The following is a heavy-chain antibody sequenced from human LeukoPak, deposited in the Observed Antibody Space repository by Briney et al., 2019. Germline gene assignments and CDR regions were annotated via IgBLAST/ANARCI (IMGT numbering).Heavy chain of an antibody. Sequence: GGSLRLSCTASGFSSGDYAMSWFRQVPGKGLEWVGFIRSKAYGGTAEYAASVKGRFTISRDDSKNIAYLQMNSLKTEDTAVYYCSRVPIRTVTLVIVVRGQDVFDIWGQGTMVTVSS. V-gene: IGHV3-49*03. CDR3: SRVPIRTVTLVIVVRGQDVFDI. D-gene: IGHD3-22*01. CDR2: IRSKAYGGTA. CDR1: GFSSGDYA. J-gene: IGHJ3*02.